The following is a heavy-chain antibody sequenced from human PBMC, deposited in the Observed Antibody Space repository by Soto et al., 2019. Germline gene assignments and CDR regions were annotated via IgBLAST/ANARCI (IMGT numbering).Heavy chain of an antibody. CDR2: MNPNSGNT. Sequence: GASVKVSCKASGYTFTSYDINWVRQATGQGLEWMGCMNPNSGNTGYAQKFQGRVTMTRNTSINTSHMELSSLRSEDTAVYYCATVPRMTVTTLPNWFDPWGRGTLVTDSS. CDR1: GYTFTSYD. CDR3: ATVPRMTVTTLPNWFDP. D-gene: IGHD4-17*01. J-gene: IGHJ5*02. V-gene: IGHV1-8*01.